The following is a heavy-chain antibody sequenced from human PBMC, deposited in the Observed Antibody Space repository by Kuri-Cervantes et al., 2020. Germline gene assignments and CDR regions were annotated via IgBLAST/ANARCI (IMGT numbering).Heavy chain of an antibody. CDR1: GFTFSNAW. V-gene: IGHV3-30*02. CDR3: AKPPSL. Sequence: GESLKISCAASGFTFSNAWMSWVRQAPGKGLEWVAFIHYDGINKYYVDSVKGRFTISRDNSKNTLYLQMNSLRAEDTAVYYCAKPPSLWGQGTLVTVSS. J-gene: IGHJ4*02. CDR2: IHYDGINK.